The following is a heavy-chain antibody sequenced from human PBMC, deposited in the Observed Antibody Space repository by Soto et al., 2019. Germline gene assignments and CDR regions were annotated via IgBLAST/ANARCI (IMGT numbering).Heavy chain of an antibody. V-gene: IGHV1-69*13. Sequence: SVKVSCKASGGTFSSYAISWVRQAPGQGLEWMGGIIPIFGTANYAQKFQGRVTITADESTSTAYMELSSLRSEDTAVYYCAILQPIFGVVVAPFDYWGQGTLVTVS. CDR1: GGTFSSYA. D-gene: IGHD3-3*02. CDR2: IIPIFGTA. J-gene: IGHJ4*02. CDR3: AILQPIFGVVVAPFDY.